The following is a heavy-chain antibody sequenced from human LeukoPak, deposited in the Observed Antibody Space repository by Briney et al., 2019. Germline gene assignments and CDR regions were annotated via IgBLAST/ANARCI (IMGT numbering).Heavy chain of an antibody. J-gene: IGHJ4*02. CDR2: INHSGST. CDR3: ARAIRGVDY. CDR1: GGSFSGYY. V-gene: IGHV4-34*01. Sequence: PSETLSLTCAVYGGSFSGYYWSWIRQPPGKGLEWIGEINHSGSTNYNPPLKSRVTISVDTSKNQFSLKLSSVTAADTAVYYCARAIRGVDYWGQGTLVTVSS. D-gene: IGHD2-2*02.